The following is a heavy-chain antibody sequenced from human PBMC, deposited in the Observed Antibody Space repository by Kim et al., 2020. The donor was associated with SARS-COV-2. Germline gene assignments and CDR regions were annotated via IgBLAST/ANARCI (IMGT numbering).Heavy chain of an antibody. V-gene: IGHV3-30*18. D-gene: IGHD3-9*01. CDR3: AKDTLRYFDWSVPGTAYRMDV. Sequence: GGSLRLSCAASGFTFSSYGMHWVRQAPGKGLEWVAVISYDGSNKYYADSVKGRFTISRDNSKNTLYLQMNSLRAEDTAVYYCAKDTLRYFDWSVPGTAYRMDVWGQGTTVTVSS. CDR1: GFTFSSYG. CDR2: ISYDGSNK. J-gene: IGHJ6*02.